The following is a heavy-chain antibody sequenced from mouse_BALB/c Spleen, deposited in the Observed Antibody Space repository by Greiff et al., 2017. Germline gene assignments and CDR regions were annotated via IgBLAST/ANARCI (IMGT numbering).Heavy chain of an antibody. CDR1: GYTFTSYW. CDR2: INPSNGRT. J-gene: IGHJ4*01. V-gene: IGHV1S81*02. CDR3: ARNELPYYAMDY. Sequence: VQLQQPGAELVKPGASVKLSCKASGYTFTSYWMHWVKQRPGQGLEWIGEINPSNGRTNYNEKFKSKATLTVDKSSSTAYMQLSSLTSEDSAVYYCARNELPYYAMDYWGQGTSVTVSS.